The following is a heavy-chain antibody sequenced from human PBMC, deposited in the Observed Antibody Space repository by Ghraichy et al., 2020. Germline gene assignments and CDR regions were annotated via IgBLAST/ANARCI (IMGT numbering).Heavy chain of an antibody. CDR3: ARGPSSTNRLDY. CDR1: GFTVSSNF. Sequence: GGSLRLSCAASGFTVSSNFMSWVRQAPGKGLEWVSVIYSGGSTYYADSVKGRFTISRDNSKNTVYLQMNSLRAEDTAVYYCARGPSSTNRLDYWGQGTLVTGSS. J-gene: IGHJ4*02. CDR2: IYSGGST. D-gene: IGHD3-3*02. V-gene: IGHV3-66*01.